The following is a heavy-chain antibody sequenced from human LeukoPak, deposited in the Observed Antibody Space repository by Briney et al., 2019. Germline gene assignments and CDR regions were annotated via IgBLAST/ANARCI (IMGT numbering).Heavy chain of an antibody. J-gene: IGHJ5*02. CDR1: GGSISSSNW. CDR3: ARDCDTSSHYGWFDP. D-gene: IGHD3-22*01. V-gene: IGHV3-7*01. Sequence: LTCAVSGGSISSSNWWSWVRQPPGKGLEWVANIKQDGSEKYYVDSVKGRFTISRDNAKNSLYLQMNSLRAEDTAVYYCARDCDTSSHYGWFDPWGQGTLVTVSS. CDR2: IKQDGSEK.